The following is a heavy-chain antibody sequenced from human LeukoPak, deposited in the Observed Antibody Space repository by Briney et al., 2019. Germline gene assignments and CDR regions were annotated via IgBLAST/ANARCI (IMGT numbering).Heavy chain of an antibody. J-gene: IGHJ3*01. Sequence: GGSLRLSCAVSGFTFSDYAMHWVRQAAGKGLEWVAVLSYGGTNKYYADSVKGRFTISRDNSKNTMFLQRNSLRAEDTAVYHCARDRSGYANDAFDFWGQGTMVTVSS. D-gene: IGHD3-3*01. CDR1: GFTFSDYA. CDR3: ARDRSGYANDAFDF. CDR2: LSYGGTNK. V-gene: IGHV3-30-3*01.